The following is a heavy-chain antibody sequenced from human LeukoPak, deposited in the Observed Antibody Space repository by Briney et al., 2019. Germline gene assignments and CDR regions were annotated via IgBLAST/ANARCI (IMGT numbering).Heavy chain of an antibody. CDR1: GGSISSYY. CDR2: IYSSGST. V-gene: IGHV4-4*07. CDR3: ARAVPLKGPSGSSYYFDY. J-gene: IGHJ4*02. D-gene: IGHD3-10*01. Sequence: SETLSLTCTVSGGSISSYYWRWIRQPAGKGLEWIGRIYSSGSTNYNPALKSRVTMSVDTSKNQFSLKLSSVTAADTAGYYCARAVPLKGPSGSSYYFDYWGQGTLVTVSS.